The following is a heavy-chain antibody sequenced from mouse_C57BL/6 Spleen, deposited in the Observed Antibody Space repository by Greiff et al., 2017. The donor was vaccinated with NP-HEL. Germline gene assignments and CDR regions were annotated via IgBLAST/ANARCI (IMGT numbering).Heavy chain of an antibody. CDR3: ARAVTTVVATGYFDV. D-gene: IGHD1-1*01. Sequence: EVQRVESGGGLVKPGGSLKLSCAASGFTFSSYAMSWVRQTPEKRLEWVATISDGGSYTYYPDNVKGRFTISRDNAKNNLYLQMSHLKSEDTAMYYCARAVTTVVATGYFDVWGTGTTVTVSS. CDR2: ISDGGSYT. CDR1: GFTFSSYA. J-gene: IGHJ1*03. V-gene: IGHV5-4*01.